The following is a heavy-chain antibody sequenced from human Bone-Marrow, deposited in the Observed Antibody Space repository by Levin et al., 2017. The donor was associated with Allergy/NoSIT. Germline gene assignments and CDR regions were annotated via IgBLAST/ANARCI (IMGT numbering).Heavy chain of an antibody. V-gene: IGHV5-51*01. J-gene: IGHJ5*02. CDR3: ARRIGHCATNNCFGLDP. Sequence: PAASVKVSCKGSGYSFSNYWIAWVRQMPGRGLEWMGLIYPGDSNARYSPSFQGQVTISADKSISTAYLQWSSLKASDTAIYYCARRIGHCATNNCFGLDPWGQGTLVTVSS. CDR1: GYSFSNYW. D-gene: IGHD3/OR15-3a*01. CDR2: IYPGDSNA.